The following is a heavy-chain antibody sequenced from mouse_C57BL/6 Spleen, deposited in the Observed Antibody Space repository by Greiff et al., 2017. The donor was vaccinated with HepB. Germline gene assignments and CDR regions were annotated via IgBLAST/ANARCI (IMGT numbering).Heavy chain of an antibody. D-gene: IGHD2-3*01. CDR3: AREGLLRYPDY. V-gene: IGHV3-6*01. CDR1: GYSITSGYY. CDR2: ISYDGSN. J-gene: IGHJ2*01. Sequence: EVKLQESGPGLVKPSQSLSLTCSVPGYSITSGYYWNWIRQFPGNKLEWMGYISYDGSNNYNPSLKNRISITRDTSKNQFFLKLNSVTTEDTATYYCAREGLLRYPDYWGQGTTLTVSS.